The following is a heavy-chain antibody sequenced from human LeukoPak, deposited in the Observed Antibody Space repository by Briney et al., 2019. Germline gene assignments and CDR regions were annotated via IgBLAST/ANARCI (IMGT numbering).Heavy chain of an antibody. V-gene: IGHV4-39*01. CDR2: IYYSGGT. D-gene: IGHD3-10*01. CDR1: GGSISSSSYY. CDR3: ARQLGEAFDAFDI. J-gene: IGHJ3*02. Sequence: SETLSLTCTVSGGSISSSSYYWGWIRRPPGKGLEWIGSIYYSGGTYYNPSLKSRVTISVDTSKNQFSLKLSSVTAADTAVYYCARQLGEAFDAFDIWGQGTMVTVSS.